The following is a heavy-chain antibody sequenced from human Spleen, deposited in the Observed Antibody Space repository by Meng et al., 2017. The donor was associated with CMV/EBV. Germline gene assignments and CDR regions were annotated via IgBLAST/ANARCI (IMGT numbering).Heavy chain of an antibody. CDR2: ISRSSSTI. D-gene: IGHD6-6*01. Sequence: GESLKISCAASGFTFSTYAMSWVRQAPGKGLEWVSYISRSSSTIYYADSVKGRFTISRDNAKNSLYLQINSLRAEDTAVYYCARVEAARQSGYQYGMNVWGQGTTVTVSS. CDR1: GFTFSTYA. V-gene: IGHV3-48*04. CDR3: ARVEAARQSGYQYGMNV. J-gene: IGHJ6*02.